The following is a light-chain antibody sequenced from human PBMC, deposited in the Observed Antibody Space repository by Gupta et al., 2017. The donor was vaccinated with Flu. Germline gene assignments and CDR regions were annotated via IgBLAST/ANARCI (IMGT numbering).Light chain of an antibody. V-gene: IGLV1-47*01. CDR2: RIN. CDR3: EAWDDSLSGSYV. Sequence: QSVLTQPPSASGTPGQRVTISCSGSSSNIGSNFVYWYQQLPGTAPKLLIYRINQRPSGVPDRFSGSRSGTSASLAISGLRSEEEADYYCEAWDDSLSGSYVFGSGTKVTVL. J-gene: IGLJ1*01. CDR1: SSNIGSNF.